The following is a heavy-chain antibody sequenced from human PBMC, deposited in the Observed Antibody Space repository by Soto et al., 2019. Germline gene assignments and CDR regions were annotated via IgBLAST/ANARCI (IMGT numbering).Heavy chain of an antibody. V-gene: IGHV3-23*01. Sequence: GGSLRLSCATSGFTFSTNAMGWVRQAPGMGLEFVSLISGSGNTIYYADSVKGRFTISRDNSMNTVSLQMNSLRAEDTAVYYCAKVGYDTFGYYLRSFDCWGQGTLVTVSS. CDR1: GFTFSTNA. J-gene: IGHJ4*02. CDR2: ISGSGNTI. CDR3: AKVGYDTFGYYLRSFDC. D-gene: IGHD2-2*03.